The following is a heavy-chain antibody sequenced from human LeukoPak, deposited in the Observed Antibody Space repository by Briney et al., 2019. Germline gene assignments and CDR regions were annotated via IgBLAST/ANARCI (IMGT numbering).Heavy chain of an antibody. D-gene: IGHD3-22*01. J-gene: IGHJ4*02. V-gene: IGHV3-23*01. CDR3: AIMHGYYDGSGYWVQ. Sequence: GGSLRLSSAASGFTFSSYAMSWVRQAPGKGLEWVSFISPSADRTSNADSVEGRFTISRDNPRNTLYLQMNSLRDEDTAVYYCAIMHGYYDGSGYWVQWGQGTLVTVSS. CDR1: GFTFSSYA. CDR2: ISPSADRT.